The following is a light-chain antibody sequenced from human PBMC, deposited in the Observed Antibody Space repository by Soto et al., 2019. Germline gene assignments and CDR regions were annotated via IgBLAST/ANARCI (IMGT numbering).Light chain of an antibody. CDR2: DAS. CDR3: QQYNTWPLT. CDR1: QSVSSN. Sequence: ETVMTQSPATLSVSPGERATLSCRASQSVSSNLAWYQQKPGQAPRLLIYDASTRATGIPARFSDSGSGTEFPLTIIRLQSEDFAVYDCQQYNTWPLTFGPGTKVAIQ. V-gene: IGKV3-15*01. J-gene: IGKJ3*01.